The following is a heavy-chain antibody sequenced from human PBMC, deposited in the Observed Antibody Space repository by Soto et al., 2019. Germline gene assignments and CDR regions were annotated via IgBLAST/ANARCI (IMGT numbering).Heavy chain of an antibody. V-gene: IGHV3-74*01. CDR3: TRDGGGRYYEGFDN. CDR2: INSDGTIT. J-gene: IGHJ4*02. D-gene: IGHD3-3*01. Sequence: EVHLVESGGGLVQPGGCLRLSCATSGFNFSTYWVHWVRQVPGKGLVWVSRINSDGTITDYADSVKGRFTTSRDNAKKTLYLEMNSLRAYDTAIYYCTRDGGGRYYEGFDNWGQGTLVTVSS. CDR1: GFNFSTYW.